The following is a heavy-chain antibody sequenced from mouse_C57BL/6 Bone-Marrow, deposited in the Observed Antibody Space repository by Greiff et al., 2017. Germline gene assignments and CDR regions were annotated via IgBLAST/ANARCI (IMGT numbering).Heavy chain of an antibody. J-gene: IGHJ2*01. V-gene: IGHV1-82*01. Sequence: QVQLQQSGPELVKPGASVKISCKASGYAFSSSWMNWVKQRPGKGLEWIGRIYPGDGDTNYNGKFKGKATLTADKSSSTAYMQLSSLTSEDSAVYFCARSTYGSSSGDYWGQGTTLTVSS. CDR1: GYAFSSSW. D-gene: IGHD1-1*01. CDR3: ARSTYGSSSGDY. CDR2: IYPGDGDT.